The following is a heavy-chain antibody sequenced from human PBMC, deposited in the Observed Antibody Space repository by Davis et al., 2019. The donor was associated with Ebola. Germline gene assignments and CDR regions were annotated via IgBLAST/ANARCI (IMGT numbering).Heavy chain of an antibody. CDR3: AKTPLGSPYYYDSSGPRGDFDY. V-gene: IGHV3-30*18. J-gene: IGHJ4*02. CDR2: ISYDGSNK. D-gene: IGHD3-22*01. Sequence: PGGSLRLSCAASGFTFSSYGMHWVRQAPGKGLEWVAVISYDGSNKYYADSVKGRFTISRDNSKNTLYLQMNSLRAEDTAVYYCAKTPLGSPYYYDSSGPRGDFDYWGQGTLVTVSS. CDR1: GFTFSSYG.